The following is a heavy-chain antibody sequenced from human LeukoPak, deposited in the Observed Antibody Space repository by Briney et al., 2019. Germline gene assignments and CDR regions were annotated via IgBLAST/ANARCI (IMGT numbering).Heavy chain of an antibody. V-gene: IGHV3-21*01. CDR3: ARGLAAAGNAY. D-gene: IGHD6-13*01. CDR1: GFTFSSYS. J-gene: IGHJ4*02. Sequence: GGALRLFCAAAGFTFSSYSMNWVRQAPGRGLEGVSSISYSSSYIYYADSVKGRFTISRDNAKNSLYLQMNSLRAADTAVYYCARGLAAAGNAYWGQGTLVTVSS. CDR2: ISYSSSYI.